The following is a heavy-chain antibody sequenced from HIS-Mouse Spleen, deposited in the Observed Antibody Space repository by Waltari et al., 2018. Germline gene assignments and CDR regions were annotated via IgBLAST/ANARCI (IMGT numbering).Heavy chain of an antibody. CDR3: ARDGGRVYSSSFDY. J-gene: IGHJ4*02. V-gene: IGHV3-74*01. CDR1: GFTFSSYW. CDR2: NNSGGSST. Sequence: EVQLVESGGGLVQPGGSLRLSCAASGFTFSSYWMHWVRQAPGKGLGWVSRNNSGGSSTSYAASVKGRFTISRDNAKNTLYLQMNSLRAEDTAVYYCARDGGRVYSSSFDYWGQGTLVTVSS. D-gene: IGHD6-6*01.